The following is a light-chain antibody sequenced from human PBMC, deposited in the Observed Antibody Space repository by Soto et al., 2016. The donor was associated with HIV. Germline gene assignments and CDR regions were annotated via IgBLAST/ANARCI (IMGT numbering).Light chain of an antibody. V-gene: IGKV2-24*01. CDR1: QSLVHRDGNTF. J-gene: IGKJ4*01. Sequence: IVMTQTPVSLVVTRGQPASISCRASQSLVHRDGNTFLTWLHQRPGQPPRRLFXKVSYRYYGVPDRFSASGAGTDFTLKISRVEPEDVGIYYCMQSTEVLSFGGGTKVEIK. CDR3: MQSTEVLS. CDR2: KVS.